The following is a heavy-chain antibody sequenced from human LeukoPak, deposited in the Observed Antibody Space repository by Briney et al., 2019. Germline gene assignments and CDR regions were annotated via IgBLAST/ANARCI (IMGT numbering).Heavy chain of an antibody. CDR1: GFIFSSYA. Sequence: GGSLRLSCAASGFIFSSYAMTWVRQAPGKGLEWVSTIRGSDDSTYYADSVKGRFTISRDNSKNTLYLQMNSLRAEDTAIYYCAKDTGPAAGITADYWGQGTLVTVSS. CDR2: IRGSDDST. CDR3: AKDTGPAAGITADY. J-gene: IGHJ4*02. V-gene: IGHV3-23*01. D-gene: IGHD6-13*01.